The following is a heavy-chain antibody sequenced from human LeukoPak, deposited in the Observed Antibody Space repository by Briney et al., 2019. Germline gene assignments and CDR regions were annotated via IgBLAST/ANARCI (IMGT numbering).Heavy chain of an antibody. V-gene: IGHV3-43*01. CDR1: GFTFDDYS. D-gene: IGHD1-26*01. Sequence: GGSLRLSCAASGFTFDDYSMHWVRQVPGTGLEWVSLIRWDGGTTNYADSVKGRFTISRDNAKNSLYLQMNSLRAEDTAVYYCAREGGEWELLRTFDYWGQGTLVTVSS. CDR2: IRWDGGTT. CDR3: AREGGEWELLRTFDY. J-gene: IGHJ4*02.